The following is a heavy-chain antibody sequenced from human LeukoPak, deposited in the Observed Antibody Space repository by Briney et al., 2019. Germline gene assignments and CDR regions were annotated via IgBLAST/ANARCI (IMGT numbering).Heavy chain of an antibody. Sequence: GGSLRLSCAASGFTFSSYWMSWVRQAPGKGLEWVANIKQDGSEKYYVDSVKGRFTISRDNAKNSLYLQMNSLRAEDTAVYYCARDRDNYYDSSSYYYWGQGTLVTVSS. D-gene: IGHD3-22*01. CDR2: IKQDGSEK. CDR3: ARDRDNYYDSSSYYY. J-gene: IGHJ4*02. CDR1: GFTFSSYW. V-gene: IGHV3-7*01.